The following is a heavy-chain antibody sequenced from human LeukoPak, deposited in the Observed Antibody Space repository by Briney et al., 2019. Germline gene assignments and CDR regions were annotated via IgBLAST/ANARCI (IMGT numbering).Heavy chain of an antibody. V-gene: IGHV3-23*01. CDR1: GFTFSSFG. J-gene: IGHJ4*02. CDR2: ISSTGGTA. D-gene: IGHD5-12*01. Sequence: GGSLRLSCAASGFTFSSFGMSWVRQAPGKGLEWVSAISSTGGTAYYADSVKGRFTISRDNSKNTLYLQMNSLRAEDTAVYYCARDQIVATTYFDYWGQGTLVTVSS. CDR3: ARDQIVATTYFDY.